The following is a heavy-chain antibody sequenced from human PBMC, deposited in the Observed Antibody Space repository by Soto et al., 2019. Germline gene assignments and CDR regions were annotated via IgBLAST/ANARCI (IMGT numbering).Heavy chain of an antibody. Sequence: QITLKESGPTLVRPPQTLTLTCTFSGFSLTSGVGVGWIRQPPGKALEWLALIYWDDDKRYSPSLKNRLTITKXPXXXQXXLTMTNVRPVDTATYFCAHIDPEIVTVGGHGGFDYWGQGTLVTVSS. CDR2: IYWDDDK. V-gene: IGHV2-5*02. J-gene: IGHJ4*02. CDR3: AHIDPEIVTVGGHGGFDY. D-gene: IGHD5-12*01. CDR1: GFSLTSGVG.